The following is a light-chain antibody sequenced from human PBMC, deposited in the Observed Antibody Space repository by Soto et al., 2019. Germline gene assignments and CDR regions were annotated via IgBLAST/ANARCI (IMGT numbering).Light chain of an antibody. Sequence: EIVLTQSPATLSLSPGGRATLSCRASQSVGNFLAWYQHKFGQAPRLLIYDSSNRATGIPARFSGSGSGTDFTLTISSLEPEDFAVYYCQQRSDWPITFGQGTRLEIK. CDR1: QSVGNF. J-gene: IGKJ5*01. CDR3: QQRSDWPIT. V-gene: IGKV3-11*01. CDR2: DSS.